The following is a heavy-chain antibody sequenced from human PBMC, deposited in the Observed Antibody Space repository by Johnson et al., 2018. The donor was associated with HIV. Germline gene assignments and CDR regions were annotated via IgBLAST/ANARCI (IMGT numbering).Heavy chain of an antibody. CDR1: GFTFSSYG. V-gene: IGHV3-NL1*01. CDR3: ATDLIRRYYGSGLRDAFDI. D-gene: IGHD3-10*01. CDR2: IYSGGST. Sequence: VQLVESGGGLAKPAWSPRLSCAASGFTFSSYGMHWVRHAPGKGLEWVSVIYSGGSTYNADSVKGRFTISRDNSKNTLYLQMNSLRAEDTAVYYCATDLIRRYYGSGLRDAFDIWGQGTMVTVSS. J-gene: IGHJ3*02.